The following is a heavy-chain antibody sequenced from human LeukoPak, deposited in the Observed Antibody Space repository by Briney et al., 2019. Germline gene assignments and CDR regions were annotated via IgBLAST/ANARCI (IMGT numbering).Heavy chain of an antibody. V-gene: IGHV4-59*08. CDR2: IYSSGTT. J-gene: IGHJ4*02. D-gene: IGHD3-10*01. Sequence: SETLSLTCTVSGGSITSYYWSWIRQPPGKGLEWIGYIYSSGTTNYNPSLKSRVTISVDTSKNQFSLKLSSVTAADTAVYYCVRYGSGTYSTPCNYWGQGTLVTVSS. CDR1: GGSITSYY. CDR3: VRYGSGTYSTPCNY.